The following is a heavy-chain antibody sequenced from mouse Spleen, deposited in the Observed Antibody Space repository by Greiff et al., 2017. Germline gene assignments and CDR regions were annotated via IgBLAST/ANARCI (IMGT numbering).Heavy chain of an antibody. CDR1: GYAFSSSW. V-gene: IGHV1-82*01. Sequence: QVQLQQSGPELVKPGASVKISCKASGYAFSSSWMNWVKQRPGKGLEWIGRIYPGDGDTNYNGKFKGKATLTADKSSSTAYMQLSSLTSEDSAVYFCARSTTATAMDYWGQGTSVTVSS. D-gene: IGHD1-2*01. CDR2: IYPGDGDT. CDR3: ARSTTATAMDY. J-gene: IGHJ4*01.